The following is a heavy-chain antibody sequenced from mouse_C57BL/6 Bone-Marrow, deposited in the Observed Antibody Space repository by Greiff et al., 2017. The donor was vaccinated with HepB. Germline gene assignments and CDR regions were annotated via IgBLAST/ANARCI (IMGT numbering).Heavy chain of an antibody. V-gene: IGHV1-69*01. CDR2: IDPSDSYT. CDR1: GYTFTSYW. D-gene: IGHD1-1*01. J-gene: IGHJ1*03. Sequence: QVQLQQPGAELVMPGASVKLSCKASGYTFTSYWMHWVKQRPGQGLEWIGEIDPSDSYTNYNQTFKGKSTLTVDKSSSTAYMQLSRLTSENSAVYYGAREGLYYGSSWWYFDVWGTGTTVTVSS. CDR3: AREGLYYGSSWWYFDV.